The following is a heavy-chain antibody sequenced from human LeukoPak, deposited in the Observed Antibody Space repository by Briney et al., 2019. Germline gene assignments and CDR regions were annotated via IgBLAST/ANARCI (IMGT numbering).Heavy chain of an antibody. D-gene: IGHD3-10*01. J-gene: IGHJ3*01. V-gene: IGHV4-4*07. CDR2: IYTSGST. Sequence: KTSETLSLTCTVSGGSISSYYWSWIRQPAGKGLEWIGRIYTSGSTNYNPSLKSRVTMSVDTSKNQFSLKLSPVTAADTAVYYCASPEILGSGSYDAFDFRGQGTMVTVSS. CDR3: ASPEILGSGSYDAFDF. CDR1: GGSISSYY.